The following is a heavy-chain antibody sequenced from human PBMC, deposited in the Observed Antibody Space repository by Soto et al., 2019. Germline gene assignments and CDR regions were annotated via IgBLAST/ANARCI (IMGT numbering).Heavy chain of an antibody. CDR1: GFTFSSYA. Sequence: QVQLVESGGGVVQPGRSLRLSCAASGFTFSSYAMHWVRQAPGKGLEWVAVISYDGSNKYYAYSVKGRFTISRDNSKNTLHLQMNSLRSDDTAVYYCARQLLEWLLYPYYDYYYCMDVWGHGTTVTV. CDR3: ARQLLEWLLYPYYDYYYCMDV. D-gene: IGHD3-3*01. J-gene: IGHJ6*02. CDR2: ISYDGSNK. V-gene: IGHV3-30-3*01.